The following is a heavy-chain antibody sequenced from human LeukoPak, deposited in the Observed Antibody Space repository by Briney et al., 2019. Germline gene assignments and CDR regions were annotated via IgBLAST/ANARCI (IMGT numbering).Heavy chain of an antibody. D-gene: IGHD6-19*01. CDR2: ISDSGSA. CDR3: AKDDINGYSSGEGSYFDY. CDR1: GSSMSSDYY. J-gene: IGHJ4*02. V-gene: IGHV4-38-2*02. Sequence: SETRSLTCTVSGSSMSSDYYWGWIRQPPGKGLEWIGSISDSGSAYYNPSLKSRVVISVDPSKKQFSLKVTSVTAADTAVYYCAKDDINGYSSGEGSYFDYWGQGTLVTVSS.